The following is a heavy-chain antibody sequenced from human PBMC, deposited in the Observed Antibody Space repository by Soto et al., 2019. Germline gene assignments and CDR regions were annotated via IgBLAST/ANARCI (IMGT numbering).Heavy chain of an antibody. CDR1: GGSISSSNW. D-gene: IGHD3-10*01. V-gene: IGHV4-4*02. CDR2: IYHSGST. J-gene: IGHJ6*02. Sequence: SETLSLTCAVSGGSISSSNWWSWVRQPPGKGLEWIGEIYHSGSTNYNPSLKSRVTISVDKSKNQFSLKLSSVTAADTAVYYCARDRSGSYYNDYYYYGMDVWGQGTTVTVSS. CDR3: ARDRSGSYYNDYYYYGMDV.